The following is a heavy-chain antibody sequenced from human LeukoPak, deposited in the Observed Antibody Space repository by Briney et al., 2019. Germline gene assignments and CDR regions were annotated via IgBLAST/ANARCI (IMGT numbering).Heavy chain of an antibody. V-gene: IGHV3-7*01. CDR1: GFTFSRDS. Sequence: GGSLRLSCAASGFTFSRDSMNWVRQAPGTGLEWVANIRQDGGEKYYVESVKGRFTISRDNARNSLYLQMNSLRGEDTAVYYCARVGSHRVRGVIIDYWGQGTLVTVSS. D-gene: IGHD3-10*01. CDR3: ARVGSHRVRGVIIDY. J-gene: IGHJ4*02. CDR2: IRQDGGEK.